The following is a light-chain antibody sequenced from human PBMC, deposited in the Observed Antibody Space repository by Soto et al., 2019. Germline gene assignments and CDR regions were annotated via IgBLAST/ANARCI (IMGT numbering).Light chain of an antibody. J-gene: IGKJ3*01. CDR1: QSVSSSY. CDR2: GAS. CDR3: QYYGSSTPPVT. V-gene: IGKV3-20*01. Sequence: EIVLTQSPGTLSLSPGERATLSCRASQSVSSSYLAWYQQKPGQAPRLLIYGASSRATGIPDRFSGSWSGTDVTLTFSSLEPEDFAVYYSQYYGSSTPPVTFGPGTKVDIK.